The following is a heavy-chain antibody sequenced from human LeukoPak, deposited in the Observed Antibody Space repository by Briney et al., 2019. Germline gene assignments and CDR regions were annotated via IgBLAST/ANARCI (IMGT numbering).Heavy chain of an antibody. J-gene: IGHJ6*02. D-gene: IGHD6-19*01. V-gene: IGHV3-23*01. CDR2: ISGSGGST. CDR3: AKAIAVAPHYYYGMDV. CDR1: GFTFSSYA. Sequence: GGSLRLSCAASGFTFSSYAMSWVRQAPGKGLEWVSAISGSGGSTYYADSVKGRFTISGDNSKNTLYLQMNSLRAEDTAVYYCAKAIAVAPHYYYGMDVWGQGTTVTVSS.